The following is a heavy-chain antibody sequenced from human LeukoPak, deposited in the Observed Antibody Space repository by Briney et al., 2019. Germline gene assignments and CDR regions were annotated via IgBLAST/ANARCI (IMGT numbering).Heavy chain of an antibody. Sequence: GGSLRLPCAASGFTFSSYAMNWVRQAPGKGLEWVSAISGSGDNTYYADSVKGRFTISRDNSKNTLYLQMNSLRAEDTAVYYCAKDKSPKGYSSSWSSFDYWGQGTRVTVSS. CDR2: ISGSGDNT. J-gene: IGHJ4*02. D-gene: IGHD6-13*01. CDR1: GFTFSSYA. V-gene: IGHV3-23*01. CDR3: AKDKSPKGYSSSWSSFDY.